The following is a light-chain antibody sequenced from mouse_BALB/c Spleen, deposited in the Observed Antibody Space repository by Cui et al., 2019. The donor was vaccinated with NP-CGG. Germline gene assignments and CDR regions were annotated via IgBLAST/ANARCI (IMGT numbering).Light chain of an antibody. CDR3: ALWYSNHWV. Sequence: QAVVTQESALTTSPGETVTLTCRSSTGAVTTSNYANWVQEKPDHLFTGLIVGTNNRCPGVPARFSGSLIGDKAALTITGAQTEDEAIYFCALWYSNHWVFGGGTKLTVL. V-gene: IGLV1*01. CDR1: TGAVTTSNY. CDR2: GTN. J-gene: IGLJ1*01.